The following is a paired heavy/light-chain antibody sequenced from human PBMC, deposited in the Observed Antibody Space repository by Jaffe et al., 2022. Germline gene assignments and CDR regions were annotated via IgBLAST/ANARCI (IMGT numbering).Light chain of an antibody. CDR1: QSVSSN. V-gene: IGKV3-15*01. J-gene: IGKJ5*01. Sequence: EIVMTQSPATLSVSPGERATLSCRASQSVSSNLAWYQQKPGQAPRLLIYGASTRATGIPARFSGSGSGTEFTLTISSLQSEDFAVYYCQQYNNWPPGITFGQGTRLEIK. CDR3: QQYNNWPPGIT. CDR2: GAS.
Heavy chain of an antibody. CDR2: IVVGSGNT. J-gene: IGHJ4*02. CDR1: GFTFTSSA. Sequence: QMQLVQSGPEVKKPGTSVKVSCKASGFTFTSSAVQWVRQARGQRLEWIGWIVVGSGNTNYAQKFQERVTITRDMSTSTAYMELSSLRSEDTAVYYCAADTSQKSMCSGGSCYADYWGQGTLVTVSS. D-gene: IGHD2-15*01. V-gene: IGHV1-58*01. CDR3: AADTSQKSMCSGGSCYADY.